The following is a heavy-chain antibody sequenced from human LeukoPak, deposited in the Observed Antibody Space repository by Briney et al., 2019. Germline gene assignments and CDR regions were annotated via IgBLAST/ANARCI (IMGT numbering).Heavy chain of an antibody. J-gene: IGHJ4*02. CDR2: TYYRSKWYS. Sequence: SQTLSLTCAISGDSVSSNSVAWNWIRQSPSRGLEWLGRTYYRSKWYSDYAVSVKSRITINPDTSKNQFSLQLKSVTLEDTAVYYCARVVSREWFFDYWGQGTLVTVSS. CDR1: GDSVSSNSVA. D-gene: IGHD3-3*01. CDR3: ARVVSREWFFDY. V-gene: IGHV6-1*01.